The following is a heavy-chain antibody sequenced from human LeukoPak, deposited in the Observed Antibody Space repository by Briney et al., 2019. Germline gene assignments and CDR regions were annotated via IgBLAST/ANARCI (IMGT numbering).Heavy chain of an antibody. V-gene: IGHV3-11*01. J-gene: IGHJ4*02. CDR1: GFTFSDYY. D-gene: IGHD1-26*01. Sequence: GGPRRLSCAPSGFTFSDYYMSWIRQTPGKGLEWVSYISSSGSTIYYADSVKGRFTISRDNAKNSLYMQMNSLRAEDTAVYYCARERAGATGYFDYWGQGTLVTVSS. CDR2: ISSSGSTI. CDR3: ARERAGATGYFDY.